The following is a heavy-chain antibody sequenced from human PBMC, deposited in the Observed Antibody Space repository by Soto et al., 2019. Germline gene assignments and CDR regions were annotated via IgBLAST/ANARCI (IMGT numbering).Heavy chain of an antibody. D-gene: IGHD2-8*01. CDR1: GGTFSSYA. Sequence: SVKVSCKASGGTFSSYAIIWVRQAPGQGLEWMGEIIHSFGTANYARKIQGRVTIIAEEATSTAFMQLSILRSEDTAVYYCTSALYFTNGVSSDFDFWGQGTLVTVSS. CDR2: IIHSFGTA. J-gene: IGHJ4*01. V-gene: IGHV1-69*13. CDR3: TSALYFTNGVSSDFDF.